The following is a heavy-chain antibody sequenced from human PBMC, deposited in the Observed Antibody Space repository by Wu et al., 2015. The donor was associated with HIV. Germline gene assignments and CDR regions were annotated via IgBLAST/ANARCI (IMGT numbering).Heavy chain of an antibody. Sequence: QVQLVQSGAEVKKPGSSVKVSCKASGGTFSSYAISWVRQAPGQGLEWMGRIIPIFGTANYAQKFQGRVTITADESTSTAYMELSSLRSEDTAVYYCARESHYDILTWLLFVPVFYFDYWGQGTLVTVSS. D-gene: IGHD3-9*01. CDR2: IIPIFGTA. CDR1: GGTFSSYA. J-gene: IGHJ4*02. V-gene: IGHV1-69*13. CDR3: ARESHYDILTWLLFVPVFYFDY.